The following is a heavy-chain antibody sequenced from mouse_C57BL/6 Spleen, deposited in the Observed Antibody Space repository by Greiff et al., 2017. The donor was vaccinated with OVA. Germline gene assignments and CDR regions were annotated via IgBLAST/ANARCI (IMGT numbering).Heavy chain of an antibody. CDR1: GYTFTSYW. CDR2: IHPNSGST. CDR3: ASSIVYGSPYAMDY. D-gene: IGHD1-1*01. V-gene: IGHV1-64*01. Sequence: QVQLQQPGAELVKPGASVKLSCKASGYTFTSYWMHWVKQRPGQGLEWIGMIHPNSGSTNYNEKFKSKATLTVDKSSSTAYMQLSSLTSEDSAVYYCASSIVYGSPYAMDYWGQGTSVTVSS. J-gene: IGHJ4*01.